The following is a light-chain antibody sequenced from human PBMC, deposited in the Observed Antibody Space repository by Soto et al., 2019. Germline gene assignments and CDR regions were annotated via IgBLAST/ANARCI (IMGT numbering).Light chain of an antibody. Sequence: DSHMTQFASSLSASVGYMFTISCRSSQNIGRWLAWYQQKPGTAPNLLIYHASNLRGGVPSRFSGGGSGTEFTLTISSLQPDDIATYSCQQYNSYSWTFGQGTKVDIK. CDR1: QNIGRW. V-gene: IGKV1-5*01. J-gene: IGKJ1*01. CDR3: QQYNSYSWT. CDR2: HAS.